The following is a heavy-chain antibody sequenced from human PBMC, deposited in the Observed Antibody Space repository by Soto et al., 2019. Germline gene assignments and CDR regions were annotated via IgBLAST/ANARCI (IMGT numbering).Heavy chain of an antibody. CDR1: GYIFTTYY. D-gene: IGHD2-2*01. CDR3: AREKHATFYFDY. J-gene: IGHJ4*02. CDR2: GNPSDGTT. Sequence: QVQLLQSGAEVKKPGASVKVSCKASGYIFTTYYIHWVRQAPGQGLEWMGMGNPSDGTTPCAQNFQGRVTMTSDTSTSTVYMELSSLRSEATAVYYCAREKHATFYFDYWGQGTLVTVSS. V-gene: IGHV1-46*01.